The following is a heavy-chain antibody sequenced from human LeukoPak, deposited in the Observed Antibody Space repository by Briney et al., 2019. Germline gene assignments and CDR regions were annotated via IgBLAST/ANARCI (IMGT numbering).Heavy chain of an antibody. CDR3: ARDSNTARGAFDI. D-gene: IGHD5-18*01. CDR2: ISAYNGNT. CDR1: GYTFTSYG. J-gene: IGHJ3*02. V-gene: IGHV1-18*01. Sequence: SVKVSCKASGYTFTSYGISCVRQAPGQGLEWMGWISAYNGNTSYAQKLQGRVTMTTDTSTSTAYMELRSLRSDDTAVYYCARDSNTARGAFDIWGQGTMVTVSS.